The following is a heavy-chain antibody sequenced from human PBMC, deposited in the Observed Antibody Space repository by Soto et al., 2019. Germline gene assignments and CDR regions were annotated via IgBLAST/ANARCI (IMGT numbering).Heavy chain of an antibody. V-gene: IGHV1-69*13. J-gene: IGHJ6*02. CDR3: AGGLGYCSSTSCQKIYYYYGMDV. Sequence: ASVKVSCKASGGTFSSYAISWVRQAPGQGLEWMGGIIPIFGTANYAQKFQGRVTITADESTSTAYMELSSLRSEDTAVYYCAGGLGYCSSTSCQKIYYYYGMDVWGQGTTATVSS. D-gene: IGHD2-2*01. CDR1: GGTFSSYA. CDR2: IIPIFGTA.